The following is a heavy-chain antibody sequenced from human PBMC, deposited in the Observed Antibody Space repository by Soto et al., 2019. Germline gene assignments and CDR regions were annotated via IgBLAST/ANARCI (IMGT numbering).Heavy chain of an antibody. CDR1: CCSINTCGYY. J-gene: IGHJ3*02. CDR2: IYYSGST. Sequence: SGTLSLTCPFSCCSINTCGYYWTWVRPHPGKGLEWIGYIYYSGSTYYNPSLKSRVTISVDTSKNQFSLKLSSVTAADTAVYYCARGPLTTRDDAFDIWGQGTMVTVSS. D-gene: IGHD4-17*01. V-gene: IGHV4-31*03. CDR3: ARGPLTTRDDAFDI.